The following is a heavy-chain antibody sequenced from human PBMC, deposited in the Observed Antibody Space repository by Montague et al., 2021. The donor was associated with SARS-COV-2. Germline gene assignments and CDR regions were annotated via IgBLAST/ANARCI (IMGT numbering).Heavy chain of an antibody. J-gene: IGHJ4*02. V-gene: IGHV4-39*01. Sequence: SETLSLACTVSGGSISSSSYYWGWIRQPPGKGPEWIGSIYYSGSTYYNPSLKSRVTISVDTSKNQFSLKLSSVTAADTAVYYCARHGKTRIATIVVVIGYFDYWGQGTLVTVSS. CDR1: GGSISSSSYY. CDR3: ARHGKTRIATIVVVIGYFDY. CDR2: IYYSGST. D-gene: IGHD3-22*01.